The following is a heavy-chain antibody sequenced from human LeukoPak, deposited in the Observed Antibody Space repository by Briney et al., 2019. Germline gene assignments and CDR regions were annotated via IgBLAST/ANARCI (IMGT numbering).Heavy chain of an antibody. V-gene: IGHV4-61*08. CDR3: AREFKIAYYYDSSGYPDY. CDR1: GGSMTSDGNY. CDR2: IYYSGST. D-gene: IGHD3-22*01. J-gene: IGHJ4*02. Sequence: PSETLSLTCTVSGGSMTSDGNYWSWIRQPPGKGLEWIGYIYYSGSTNYNPSLKSRVTISVDTSKNQFSLKLSSVTAADTAVYYCAREFKIAYYYDSSGYPDYWGQGTLVTVSS.